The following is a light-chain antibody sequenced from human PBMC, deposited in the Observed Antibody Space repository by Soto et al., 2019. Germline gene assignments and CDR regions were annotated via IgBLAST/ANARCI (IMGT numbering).Light chain of an antibody. J-gene: IGKJ4*01. CDR2: WAS. CDR3: QQYYSTPLS. Sequence: DIVMTQSPGSLALSLGEMATINLKASHSGLYRSNNKNYLAWYQQKTGQTPKXXTYWASTRESGVPDRFSGSGYGTDFNLTISSLQAADVAVYYCQQYYSTPLSFGGGTKVDI. CDR1: HSGLYRSNNKNY. V-gene: IGKV4-1*01.